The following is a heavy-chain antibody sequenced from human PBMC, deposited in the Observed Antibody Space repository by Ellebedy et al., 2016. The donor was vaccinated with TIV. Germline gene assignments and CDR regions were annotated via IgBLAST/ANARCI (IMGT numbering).Heavy chain of an antibody. CDR3: AKAPLAARTNYYYYGMDV. J-gene: IGHJ6*02. V-gene: IGHV3-9*01. D-gene: IGHD6-6*01. CDR2: ISWNSGSI. Sequence: PGGSLRLSCAASGFTFDDYAMHWVRQAPGKGLEWGSGISWNSGSIGYADSVKGRFTISRDNAKNSLYLQMNSLRAEDTALYYCAKAPLAARTNYYYYGMDVWGQGTTVTVSS. CDR1: GFTFDDYA.